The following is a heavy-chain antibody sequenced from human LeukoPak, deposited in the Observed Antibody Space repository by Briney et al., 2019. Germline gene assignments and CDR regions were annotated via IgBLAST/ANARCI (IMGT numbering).Heavy chain of an antibody. CDR3: ARVQDTTMVRGVIDY. V-gene: IGHV3-30-3*01. D-gene: IGHD3-10*01. CDR1: GFTFSSYA. Sequence: GGSLRLSCAASGFTFSSYAMHWVRQAPGKGLEWVAVISYDGSNKYYADSVKGRFTISRDNSKNTLYLQMNSLRAEDTAVYYCARVQDTTMVRGVIDYWGQGTLVTVSS. J-gene: IGHJ4*02. CDR2: ISYDGSNK.